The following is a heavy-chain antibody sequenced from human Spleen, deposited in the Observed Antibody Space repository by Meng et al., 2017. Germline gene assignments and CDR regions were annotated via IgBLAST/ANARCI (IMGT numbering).Heavy chain of an antibody. D-gene: IGHD1-26*01. CDR1: GGSISSSSYY. J-gene: IGHJ4*02. CDR3: AGSIVGATGVDY. CDR2: IYYSGST. Sequence: SETLSLTCTVSGGSISSSSYYWSWIRQPPGKGLEWIGYIYYSGSTNYNPSLKSRVTISVDTSKNQFSLKLSSVTAADTAVYYCAGSIVGATGVDYWGQGTLVTVSS. V-gene: IGHV4-61*01.